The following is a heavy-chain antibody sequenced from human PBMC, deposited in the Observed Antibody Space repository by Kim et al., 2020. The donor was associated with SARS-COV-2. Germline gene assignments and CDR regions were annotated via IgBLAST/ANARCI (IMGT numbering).Heavy chain of an antibody. CDR3: ARADYHSEGGWFYP. CDR1: GFTFSSYG. Sequence: GGSLRLSCAASGFTFSSYGMHWVRQAPGKGLEWVAVIWYDGSNNYYADSVKGRFTISRDNSKNTLYPQMNSLSAEDTAVSYCARADYHSEGGWFYPVGQG. CDR2: IWYDGSNN. D-gene: IGHD3-22*01. V-gene: IGHV3-33*01. J-gene: IGHJ5*02.